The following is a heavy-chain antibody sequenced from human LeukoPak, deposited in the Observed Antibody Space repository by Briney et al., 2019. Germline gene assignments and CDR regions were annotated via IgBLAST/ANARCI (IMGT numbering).Heavy chain of an antibody. Sequence: GGSLRLSCTASGFTYGDYAMSWVRQAPGKGLVGVGFIRSKAYGGTTEYAASVKHRFTIARDDSKSIAYLQMNGLKTEDTAVYYCWVCYYDSSGYCDYWGQGTLVTVSS. CDR2: IRSKAYGGTT. D-gene: IGHD3-22*01. CDR1: GFTYGDYA. V-gene: IGHV3-49*04. J-gene: IGHJ4*02. CDR3: WVCYYDSSGYCDY.